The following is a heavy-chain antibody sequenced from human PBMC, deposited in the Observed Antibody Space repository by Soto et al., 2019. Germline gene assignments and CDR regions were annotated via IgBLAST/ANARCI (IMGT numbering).Heavy chain of an antibody. J-gene: IGHJ1*01. CDR1: GYTFTSYY. CDR3: ARSEDSSGSPAQYFQH. CDR2: INPSGGST. Sequence: QVQLVQSGAEVKKPGASVKVSCKASGYTFTSYYMHWVRQAPGQGLEWMGIINPSGGSTSYAQKLPGKVTMTMETSTSTVYVELSSLRSEDTAVYYCARSEDSSGSPAQYFQHWGQGTLVTVSS. D-gene: IGHD3-22*01. V-gene: IGHV1-46*04.